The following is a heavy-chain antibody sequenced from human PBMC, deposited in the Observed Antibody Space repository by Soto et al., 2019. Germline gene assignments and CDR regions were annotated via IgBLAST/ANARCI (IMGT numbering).Heavy chain of an antibody. V-gene: IGHV1-18*04. CDR2: ISAYNGNT. J-gene: IGHJ4*02. CDR1: GYTFTSYA. Sequence: QVQLVQSGAEVKKPGASVKVSCKASGYTFTSYAIGWVRQAPGQGLEWMGWISAYNGNTNYAQKLQGRVTMTTDTSTSTAYMELRSLRSDDTAVYYCARDFNTMVRGVIIHAGYWGQGTLVTVSS. CDR3: ARDFNTMVRGVIIHAGY. D-gene: IGHD3-10*01.